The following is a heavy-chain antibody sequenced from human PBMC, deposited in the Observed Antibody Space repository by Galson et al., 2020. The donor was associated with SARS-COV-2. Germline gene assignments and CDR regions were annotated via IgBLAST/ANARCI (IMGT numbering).Heavy chain of an antibody. CDR3: ARHSANITMIVVGGGEGAFDI. V-gene: IGHV3-30*04. Sequence: GGSLRLSCAASGFTFSSYAMHWVRQAPGKGLEWVAVISYDGSNKYYADSVKGRFTISRDNSKNTLYLQMNSLRAEDTAVYYCARHSANITMIVVGGGEGAFDIWGQGTMVTVSS. CDR1: GFTFSSYA. CDR2: ISYDGSNK. D-gene: IGHD3-22*01. J-gene: IGHJ3*02.